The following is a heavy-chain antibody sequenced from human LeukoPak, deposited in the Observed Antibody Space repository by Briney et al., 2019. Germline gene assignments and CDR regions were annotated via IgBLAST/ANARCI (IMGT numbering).Heavy chain of an antibody. CDR3: ARSLPYGTTWYGRSDF. D-gene: IGHD6-13*01. V-gene: IGHV3-7*03. Sequence: GGSLRLSCAASGFPFNAYWMTWVRQAPGKGLEWVANIRQDGDTKYYVDSVKGRFTISRDNAMSSLYLQMNSLRAEDTAIYYCARSLPYGTTWYGRSDFWGQGTLVTVSS. CDR2: IRQDGDTK. CDR1: GFPFNAYW. J-gene: IGHJ4*02.